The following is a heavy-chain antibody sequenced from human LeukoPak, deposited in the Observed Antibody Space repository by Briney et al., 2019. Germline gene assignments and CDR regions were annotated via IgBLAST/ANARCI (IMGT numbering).Heavy chain of an antibody. CDR2: INHSGST. CDR3: ARGGDIVVAPAAGFDY. J-gene: IGHJ4*02. Sequence: SETLSLTCAVYGGSFSGYYWSWIRQPPGKGLEWIGEINHSGSTNYNPSLKSRVTTSVDTSKNQFSLKLSSVTAADTAVYYCARGGDIVVAPAAGFDYWGQGTLVTVSS. D-gene: IGHD2-2*01. V-gene: IGHV4-34*01. CDR1: GGSFSGYY.